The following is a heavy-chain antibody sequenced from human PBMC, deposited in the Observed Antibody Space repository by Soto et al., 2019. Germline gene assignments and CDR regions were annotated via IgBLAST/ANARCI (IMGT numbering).Heavy chain of an antibody. CDR2: INAGNGNT. Sequence: QVQLVQSGAEEKKPGASVKVSCKASGYTFTSYAMHWVRQAPGQRLEWMGWINAGNGNTKYSQKFQGRVTITRDTSESTVYMELSSLRSEDTAGYCCARVSGWYFLDYWGQGTLVTVSS. D-gene: IGHD6-19*01. V-gene: IGHV1-3*05. J-gene: IGHJ4*02. CDR3: ARVSGWYFLDY. CDR1: GYTFTSYA.